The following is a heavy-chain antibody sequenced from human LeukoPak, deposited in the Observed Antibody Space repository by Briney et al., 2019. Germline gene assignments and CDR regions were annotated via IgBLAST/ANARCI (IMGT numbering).Heavy chain of an antibody. CDR1: GFTVSSIY. V-gene: IGHV3-53*01. CDR2: IYSGGGT. CDR3: AKALRAYSYDY. D-gene: IGHD5-18*01. Sequence: HPGGSLRLSCAASGFTVSSIYMSWVRQAPGKGLEWVSVIYSGGGTDYADSVKGRFTISRDISKNTLYLQLNSLRVEDTVVYYCAKALRAYSYDYWGQGALVTVSS. J-gene: IGHJ4*02.